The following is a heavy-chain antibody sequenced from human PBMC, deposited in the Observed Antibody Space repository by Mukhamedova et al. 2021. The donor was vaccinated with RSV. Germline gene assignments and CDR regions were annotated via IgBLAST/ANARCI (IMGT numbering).Heavy chain of an antibody. CDR2: DPEDGET. Sequence: DPEDGETIYAQKFQGRVTMTEDTSTDTAYMELSSLRSEDTAVYYCATESGPGTIFGVVDYYYYYYGMDVWGQGTTVTVSS. D-gene: IGHD3-3*01. J-gene: IGHJ6*02. V-gene: IGHV1-24*01. CDR3: ATESGPGTIFGVVDYYYYYYGMDV.